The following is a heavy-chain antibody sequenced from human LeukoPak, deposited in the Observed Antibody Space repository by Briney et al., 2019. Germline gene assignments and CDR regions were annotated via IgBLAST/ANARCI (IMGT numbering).Heavy chain of an antibody. Sequence: SETLSLTCAVFGGSFNGYYWTWIRHPPGKGLEWIGEIIHDGSTNYNPSLKSRVNISIDTSKIQFSLNLSSVTAADTAVYYCARGLASGYPPIPFDYWGQGTLVTVSS. CDR1: GGSFNGYY. CDR3: ARGLASGYPPIPFDY. J-gene: IGHJ4*02. V-gene: IGHV4-34*12. D-gene: IGHD3-3*01. CDR2: IIHDGST.